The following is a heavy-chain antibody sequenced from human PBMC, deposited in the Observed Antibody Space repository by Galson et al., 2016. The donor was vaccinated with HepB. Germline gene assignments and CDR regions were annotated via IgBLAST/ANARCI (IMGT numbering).Heavy chain of an antibody. CDR3: ARDFLFAHDL. V-gene: IGHV3-7*05. D-gene: IGHD3-3*01. Sequence: SLRLSCAASGLTLSTNWMSWVRQAPGKGLEWVANIKQDGSEEYYVDSVEGRFTISRDNAKNSLYLQMHSLRAEDTALYYCARDFLFAHDLWGPGTLVTVSS. CDR2: IKQDGSEE. J-gene: IGHJ5*02. CDR1: GLTLSTNW.